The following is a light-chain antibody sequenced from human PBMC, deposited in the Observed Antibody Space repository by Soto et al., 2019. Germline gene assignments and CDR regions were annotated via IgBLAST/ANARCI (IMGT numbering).Light chain of an antibody. CDR1: QSVNSY. V-gene: IGKV3-15*01. Sequence: EIVMTQSPATLSVSPGERATLSCRASQSVNSYLAWYQQKPGQAPRLLIYHASTRATGIPARFSGRGSGTEFTLTISSLQSEDFAVYYCQQYNNWPPYTFGQGTKLEIK. CDR3: QQYNNWPPYT. J-gene: IGKJ2*01. CDR2: HAS.